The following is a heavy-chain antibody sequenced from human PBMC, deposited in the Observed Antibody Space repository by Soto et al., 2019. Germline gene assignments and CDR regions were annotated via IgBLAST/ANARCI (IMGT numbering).Heavy chain of an antibody. Sequence: QVQLVQSGGEVKKPGASVKVSCKASGYTFTRYGISWVRQAPGQGLEWMGWITAYIGHTKYAQKVQGRVTMTTDTSTSTAYMELRSLRSDDTAVYYCAREEVTDPYTDYMDVWGKGTTVTVSS. CDR3: AREEVTDPYTDYMDV. V-gene: IGHV1-18*01. D-gene: IGHD1-20*01. CDR2: ITAYIGHT. J-gene: IGHJ6*03. CDR1: GYTFTRYG.